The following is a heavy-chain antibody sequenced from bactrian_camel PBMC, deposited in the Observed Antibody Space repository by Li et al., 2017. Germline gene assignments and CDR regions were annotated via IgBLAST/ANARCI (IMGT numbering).Heavy chain of an antibody. V-gene: IGHV3S31*01. D-gene: IGHD4*01. CDR3: ATVSFGTCTKVHGVNDFGA. CDR2: SYPGAGPERDT. Sequence: VQLVESGGGSVQAGGSLRLSCAASAVIYSHYCVGWFRQVPGKAREAVASSYPGAGPERDTFIADSVKGRFTISLDSAKTTVFLQMRSLKPEDTAMYYCATVSFGTCTKVHGVNDFGAWGQGTQVTVS. CDR1: AVIYSHYC. J-gene: IGHJ6*01.